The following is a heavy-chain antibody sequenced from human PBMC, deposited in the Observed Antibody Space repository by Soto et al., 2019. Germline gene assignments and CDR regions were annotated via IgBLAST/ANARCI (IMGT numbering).Heavy chain of an antibody. CDR1: GGSISSYY. CDR2: IYYSGST. D-gene: IGHD6-13*01. CDR3: ARHPGYTQYNWFDP. V-gene: IGHV4-59*01. J-gene: IGHJ5*02. Sequence: NPSETLSLTCTVSGGSISSYYWSWIRQPPGKGLEGIGYIYYSGSTNYNPSLKSRVTISVDTSKNQFSLKLSSVTAADTAVYYCARHPGYTQYNWFDPWGQGTLVTVSS.